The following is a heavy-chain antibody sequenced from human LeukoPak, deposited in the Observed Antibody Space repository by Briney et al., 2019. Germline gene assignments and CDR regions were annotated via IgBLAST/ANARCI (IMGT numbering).Heavy chain of an antibody. D-gene: IGHD3-10*01. CDR3: ARAGKYGSGSYYR. Sequence: PGGSLRLSCAASGFTFSDYYTSWIRQAPGKGLEWVSYISSSSSYTNYADSVKGRFTISRDNAKNSLYLQMNSLRAEDTAVYYCARAGKYGSGSYYRWGQGTLVTVSS. V-gene: IGHV3-11*05. CDR2: ISSSSSYT. J-gene: IGHJ4*02. CDR1: GFTFSDYY.